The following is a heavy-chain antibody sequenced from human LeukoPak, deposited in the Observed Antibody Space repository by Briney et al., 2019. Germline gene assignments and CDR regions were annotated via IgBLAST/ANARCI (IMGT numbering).Heavy chain of an antibody. CDR1: GYTFTGYY. J-gene: IGHJ4*02. CDR3: ARLYYDSSGYYSVY. Sequence: ASVKVSCKASGYTFTGYYMHWVRQAPGQGLEWMGRINPNSGGTNYAQKFQGRVTMTRDTSISTAYMELSRLRSDDTAVYYCARLYYDSSGYYSVYWGQGTLVTVSS. V-gene: IGHV1-2*06. CDR2: INPNSGGT. D-gene: IGHD3-22*01.